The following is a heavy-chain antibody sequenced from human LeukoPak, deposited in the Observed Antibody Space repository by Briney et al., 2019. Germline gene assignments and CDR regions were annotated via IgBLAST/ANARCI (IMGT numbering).Heavy chain of an antibody. CDR3: ARGPEWELLGIDY. CDR2: IYSGGST. D-gene: IGHD1-26*01. CDR1: GFTVSSNY. Sequence: GGSLRLSCAASGFTVSSNYMSWVRQAPGKGLEWVSVIYSGGSTYYADSVKGRFTISRDNSKNTLYLQMNSLRAEDAAVYYCARGPEWELLGIDYWGQGTLVTVSS. J-gene: IGHJ4*02. V-gene: IGHV3-66*01.